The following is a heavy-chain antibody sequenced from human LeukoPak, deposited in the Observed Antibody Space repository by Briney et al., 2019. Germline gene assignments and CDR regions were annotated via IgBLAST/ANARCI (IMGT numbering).Heavy chain of an antibody. V-gene: IGHV3-48*03. J-gene: IGHJ4*02. CDR2: ISSSGSNI. Sequence: PGGSLRLSCAASGFTFSNYAMNWVRQAPGKGLEWVSYISSSGSNIYYADSVKGRFTISRDNAKKSLYLQMNSLRAEDTAVYYCARAPLVTSGYWGQGTLVTVSS. CDR1: GFTFSNYA. D-gene: IGHD2-21*02. CDR3: ARAPLVTSGY.